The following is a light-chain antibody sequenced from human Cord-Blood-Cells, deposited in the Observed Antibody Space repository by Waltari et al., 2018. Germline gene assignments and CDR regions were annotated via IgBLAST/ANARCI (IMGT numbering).Light chain of an antibody. Sequence: QMTQSTPPPSASVGDRITLPCQASQAISNYLNWYQQKPGKAPKLLIYDASNRETGVPARFSGSGSGTDFTFTISSLQPEDIAIYYCQQYDNLPLTFGGGTKVEIK. CDR1: QAISNY. CDR3: QQYDNLPLT. CDR2: DAS. J-gene: IGKJ4*02. V-gene: IGKV1-33*01.